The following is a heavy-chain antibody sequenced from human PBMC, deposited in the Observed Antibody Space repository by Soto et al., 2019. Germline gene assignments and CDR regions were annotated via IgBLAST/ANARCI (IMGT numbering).Heavy chain of an antibody. J-gene: IGHJ4*02. CDR3: AKTPISYCSSTSCYRYFDY. CDR2: ISGSGGST. V-gene: IGHV3-23*01. CDR1: GFTFSSYA. Sequence: PGGSLRLSCAASGFTFSSYAMSWVRQAPGKGLEWVSAISGSGGSTYYADSVKGRFTISRDNAKNTLYLQMDSLRADDTAVYYCAKTPISYCSSTSCYRYFDYWGRGTLVTVSS. D-gene: IGHD2-2*01.